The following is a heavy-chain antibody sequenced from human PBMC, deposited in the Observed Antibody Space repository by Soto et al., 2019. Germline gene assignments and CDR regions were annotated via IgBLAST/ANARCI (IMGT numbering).Heavy chain of an antibody. CDR3: AREEDSGGYKGFSFDF. J-gene: IGHJ4*02. CDR1: GFTFTFYA. Sequence: EVQLLESGGGLVQPGGSLRLSCAASGFTFTFYAMSWVRQAPGKGLEWVSGITGSGDITYYADSVKGRLTISRDNSQNTLYLQMNSLRAEDTAVYYWAREEDSGGYKGFSFDFWGQGALVTGST. CDR2: ITGSGDIT. V-gene: IGHV3-23*01. D-gene: IGHD3-22*01.